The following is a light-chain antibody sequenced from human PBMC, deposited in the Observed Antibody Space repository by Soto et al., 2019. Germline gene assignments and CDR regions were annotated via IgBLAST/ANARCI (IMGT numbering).Light chain of an antibody. CDR3: QQYNTWSSIT. J-gene: IGKJ5*01. CDR1: QSISSN. V-gene: IGKV3-15*01. CDR2: GTS. Sequence: EIVMTQSPATLSVSPGERVTLSCRASQSISSNLAWYQQQPGQAPSLLMYGTSTRATGIPARFSGSGSGTEFNLTISSLRSQDFAVYYCQQYNTWSSITFGQGTRLEIK.